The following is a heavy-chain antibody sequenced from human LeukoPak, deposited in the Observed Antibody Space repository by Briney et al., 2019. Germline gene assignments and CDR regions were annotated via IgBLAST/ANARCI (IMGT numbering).Heavy chain of an antibody. D-gene: IGHD4-11*01. J-gene: IGHJ4*02. CDR3: AGHLPDDYSLDS. V-gene: IGHV1-46*01. CDR2: IHPDDANT. Sequence: GASVKVSCKASGYTFTSYGISWVRQAPGQGLEWMGVIHPDDANTVYARKFQGRVTVTRDMSTSTIYMELSSLRPEDTAVYYCAGHLPDDYSLDSWGQGTLVTVSS. CDR1: GYTFTSYG.